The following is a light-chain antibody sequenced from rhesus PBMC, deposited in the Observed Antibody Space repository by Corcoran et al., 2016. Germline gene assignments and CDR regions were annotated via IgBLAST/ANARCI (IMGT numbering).Light chain of an antibody. V-gene: IGKV1-28*02. Sequence: DIQMTQSPSSLSASVGDTVTITCRASQGISSYLNWFQQKPGKAPKPLIYAATTLQRGVPSRFSDSGSGTDFTLTLRSRQPEDFATFYCQQYKGYPWTFGQGTKVDIK. J-gene: IGKJ1*01. CDR1: QGISSY. CDR2: AAT. CDR3: QQYKGYPWT.